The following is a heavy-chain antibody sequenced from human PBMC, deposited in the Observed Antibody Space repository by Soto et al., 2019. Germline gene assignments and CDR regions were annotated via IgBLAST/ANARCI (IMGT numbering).Heavy chain of an antibody. Sequence: QLQLHESGPGLVRPSETLSLTCTVSGDSVSNGNYYWGWIRQPPGKGLEWIGTMHADGSTYYNPSVTLPINPYIDTSNSNIFINPRKEITPATSVYSGEISYCICGRGNFDC. CDR2: MHADGST. D-gene: IGHD2-15*01. CDR3: EISYCICGRGNFDC. V-gene: IGHV4-39*02. J-gene: IGHJ4*01. CDR1: GDSVSNGNYY.